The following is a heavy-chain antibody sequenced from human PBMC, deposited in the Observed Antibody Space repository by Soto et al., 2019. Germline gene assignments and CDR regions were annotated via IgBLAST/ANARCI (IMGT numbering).Heavy chain of an antibody. V-gene: IGHV4-31*03. CDR2: IYYSGST. J-gene: IGHJ5*02. Sequence: TSETLSLTCTVSGGSISSGGYYWSWIRQHPGKGLEWIGYIYYSGSTYYNPSLKSRVTISVDTSKNQFSLKLSSVTAADTAVYYCAREGSRMIAVAGYRNWFDPWGQGTLVTVSS. CDR3: AREGSRMIAVAGYRNWFDP. CDR1: GGSISSGGYY. D-gene: IGHD6-19*01.